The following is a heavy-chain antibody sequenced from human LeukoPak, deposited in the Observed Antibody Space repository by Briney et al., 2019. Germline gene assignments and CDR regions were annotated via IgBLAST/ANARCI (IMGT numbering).Heavy chain of an antibody. CDR2: VHYSGIT. Sequence: SETLSLTCTVSGGSVSDSYWSWIRQPPGKGLEWVGYVHYSGITNYNPSIKSRVTMSLDTSKNQFSLKLTSVTAADTAVYYCARGRRDGYNYDYWGQGTLVTVSS. D-gene: IGHD5-12*01. CDR3: ARGRRDGYNYDY. V-gene: IGHV4-59*08. J-gene: IGHJ4*02. CDR1: GGSVSDSY.